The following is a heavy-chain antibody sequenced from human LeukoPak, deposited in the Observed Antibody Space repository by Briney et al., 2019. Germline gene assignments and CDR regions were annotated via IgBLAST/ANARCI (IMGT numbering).Heavy chain of an antibody. CDR1: GFTFSSYG. Sequence: GGSLRLSCAASGFTFSSYGMHWVRQAPGKGLEWVAVISYDGSNKYYADSVKGRFTISRGNSKNTLYLQMNSLRAEDTAVYYCAKDCRSSGWDYDFDYWGQGTLVTVS. J-gene: IGHJ4*02. CDR3: AKDCRSSGWDYDFDY. CDR2: ISYDGSNK. V-gene: IGHV3-30*18. D-gene: IGHD6-19*01.